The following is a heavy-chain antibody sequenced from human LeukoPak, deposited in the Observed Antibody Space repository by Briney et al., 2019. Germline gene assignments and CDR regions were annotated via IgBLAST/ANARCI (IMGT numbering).Heavy chain of an antibody. D-gene: IGHD3-16*02. CDR2: IYYSGST. Sequence: SETLSLTCTVSGGSISSSSYYWGWIRQPPGKGLEWIGSIYYSGSTYYNPSLKSRVTISVDTSKNQFSLKLSSVTAADTAVYYCARGSRIMITFGGVIPGPFDPWGQGTLVTVSS. CDR3: ARGSRIMITFGGVIPGPFDP. CDR1: GGSISSSSYY. J-gene: IGHJ5*02. V-gene: IGHV4-39*07.